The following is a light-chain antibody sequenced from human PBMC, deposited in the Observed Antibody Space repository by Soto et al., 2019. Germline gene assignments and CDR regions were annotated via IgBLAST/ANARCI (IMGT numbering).Light chain of an antibody. Sequence: EIVFTQYPATLSLSPGDRATLSCGASQRVRSSYVAWYQQKAGLAPRLLIYDGSSRASGIPDRFSGSGSGTDFTLTIGRLEPEDFAGYYCQQYDNSAPLSFGGGTKVEMK. V-gene: IGKV3D-20*01. CDR1: QRVRSSY. J-gene: IGKJ4*01. CDR3: QQYDNSAPLS. CDR2: DGS.